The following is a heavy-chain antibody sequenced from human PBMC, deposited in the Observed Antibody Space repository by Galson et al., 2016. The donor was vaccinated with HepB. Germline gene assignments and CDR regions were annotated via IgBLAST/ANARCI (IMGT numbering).Heavy chain of an antibody. CDR2: IYYSGRT. D-gene: IGHD3-10*01. CDR3: ATELFRLHYFDY. CDR1: GGSISGYY. Sequence: SETLSLTCSVSGGSISGYYCSWMRQPPGKGLEWIGYIYYSGRTKYNTSLESRVTIPVDTSKNQFTLNLSSVTAADTAVYYCATELFRLHYFDYWGQGTLATVSS. V-gene: IGHV4-59*08. J-gene: IGHJ4*02.